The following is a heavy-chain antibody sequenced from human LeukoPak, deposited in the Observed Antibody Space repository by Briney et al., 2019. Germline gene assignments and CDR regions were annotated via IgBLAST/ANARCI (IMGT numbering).Heavy chain of an antibody. CDR1: GGSTSGYY. Sequence: PSETLSLTCGVYGGSTSGYYWNWVRQPPGKGLEWIGEVNHSGSTNYNPSLESRVTMSVDTSNKQLSLKLSSVTAADTAVYHCALSYLDSSGSLFGFWGQGTLVTVSS. CDR3: ALSYLDSSGSLFGF. CDR2: VNHSGST. J-gene: IGHJ4*02. D-gene: IGHD3-22*01. V-gene: IGHV4-34*01.